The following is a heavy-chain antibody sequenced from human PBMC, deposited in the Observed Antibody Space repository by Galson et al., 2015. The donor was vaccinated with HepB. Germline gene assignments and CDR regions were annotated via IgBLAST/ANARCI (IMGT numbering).Heavy chain of an antibody. CDR1: GFTFSSYG. CDR3: ARNMGEAAYYFDY. D-gene: IGHD1-26*01. J-gene: IGHJ4*02. V-gene: IGHV3-33*01. Sequence: SLRLSCAASGFTFSSYGMHWVRQAPGKGLEWVAVIWYDGSNKYYADSVKGRFTISRDNSKNTLYLQMNSLRAEDTAVYYCARNMGEAAYYFDYWGQGTLVTVSS. CDR2: IWYDGSNK.